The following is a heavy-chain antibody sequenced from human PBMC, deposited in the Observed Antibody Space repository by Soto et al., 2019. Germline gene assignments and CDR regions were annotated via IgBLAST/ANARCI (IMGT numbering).Heavy chain of an antibody. V-gene: IGHV1-69*02. Sequence: ASVKVSCKASGGTFSSYTISWVRQAPGQGLEWMGRIIPILGIANYAQKFQGRVTITADKSTSTAYMELSSLRSEDTAVYYCARFSSITMVRGVPHYYYYGMDVWGQGTTVTVPS. D-gene: IGHD3-10*01. CDR2: IIPILGIA. CDR3: ARFSSITMVRGVPHYYYYGMDV. CDR1: GGTFSSYT. J-gene: IGHJ6*02.